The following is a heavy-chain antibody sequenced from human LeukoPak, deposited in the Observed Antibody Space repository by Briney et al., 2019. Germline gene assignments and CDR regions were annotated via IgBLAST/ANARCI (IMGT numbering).Heavy chain of an antibody. CDR2: VSYDGTKK. Sequence: GGSLRLSCAASGFTFSTCAMHWVRQAPGKGLEWVAIVSYDGTKKDYADSVKGRFSISRDNSKNTLYLQMNSLRAEDTAIYYCAKDNIAQGSGSYLDYWGQGALVTVSS. D-gene: IGHD3-10*01. CDR1: GFTFSTCA. J-gene: IGHJ4*02. V-gene: IGHV3-30*18. CDR3: AKDNIAQGSGSYLDY.